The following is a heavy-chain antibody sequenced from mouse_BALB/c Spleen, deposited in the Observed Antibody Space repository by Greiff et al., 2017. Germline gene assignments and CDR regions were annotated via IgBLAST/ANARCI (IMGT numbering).Heavy chain of an antibody. CDR2: FYPGSGSI. CDR3: ARHEVLDDYDDEYYAMDY. V-gene: IGHV1-62-2*01. D-gene: IGHD2-4*01. J-gene: IGHJ4*01. Sequence: LVESGAGLVKPGASVKLSCKASGYTFTEYIIHWVKQRSGQGLEWIGWFYPGSGSIKYNEKFKDKATLTADKSSSTVYMELSRLTSEDSAVYFCARHEVLDDYDDEYYAMDYWGQGTSVTVSS. CDR1: GYTFTEYI.